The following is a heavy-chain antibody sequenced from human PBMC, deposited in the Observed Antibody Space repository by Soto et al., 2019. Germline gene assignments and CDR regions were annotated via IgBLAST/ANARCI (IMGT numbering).Heavy chain of an antibody. Sequence: SETLSLTCTVSGGSISSSSYYWGWIRQPPGKGLEWIGSIYYSGSTYYNPSLKSRVTISVDTSKNQFSRKLSSVTAADTAVYYCARHGGYCSGGSCRHYYYYYMDVWGKGTTVTVSS. CDR1: GGSISSSSYY. D-gene: IGHD2-15*01. J-gene: IGHJ6*03. CDR3: ARHGGYCSGGSCRHYYYYYMDV. V-gene: IGHV4-39*01. CDR2: IYYSGST.